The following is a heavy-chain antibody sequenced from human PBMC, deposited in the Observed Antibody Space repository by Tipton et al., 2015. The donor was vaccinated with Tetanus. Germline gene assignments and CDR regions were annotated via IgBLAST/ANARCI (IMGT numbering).Heavy chain of an antibody. CDR3: ARDGSGSYYVDDYSDY. D-gene: IGHD3-10*01. Sequence: TLSLTCNVSGASMSSSSYYWDWIRQPPGKGLEWIGSIYYSGSSYYNPSLESRVTISVDTAKNQFSLQLSSVTAADTAVYYCARDGSGSYYVDDYSDYWGQGTLVTVSS. V-gene: IGHV4-39*07. CDR1: GASMSSSSYY. CDR2: IYYSGSS. J-gene: IGHJ4*02.